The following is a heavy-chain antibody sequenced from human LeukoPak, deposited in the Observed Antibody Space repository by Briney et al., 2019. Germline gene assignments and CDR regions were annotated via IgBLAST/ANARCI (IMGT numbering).Heavy chain of an antibody. CDR2: IIPIFGTA. D-gene: IGHD5-18*01. CDR3: ARSALNTAMGGRGAPVGYYYYMDV. J-gene: IGHJ6*03. V-gene: IGHV1-69*06. Sequence: SVKVSCKASGGTFSSYAISWVRQAPGQGLEWMGGIIPIFGTANYAQKFQGRVTITADKSTSTAYMELSSLRSEDTAVYYCARSALNTAMGGRGAPVGYYYYMDVWGQGTLVTVSS. CDR1: GGTFSSYA.